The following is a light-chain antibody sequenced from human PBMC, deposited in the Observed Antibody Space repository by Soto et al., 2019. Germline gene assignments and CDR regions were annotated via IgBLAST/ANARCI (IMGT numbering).Light chain of an antibody. J-gene: IGKJ1*01. CDR1: QSVISD. V-gene: IGKV3-15*01. CDR3: QQDKDCPRT. Sequence: EIVMTQSPATLSASPGETVTLSCRASQSVISDLAWYQQKSGQSPRLLIYGASSRESGIPARFSGSGSGTDFTLTISSLQSEDFAVYYCQQDKDCPRTFGQGTKVDIK. CDR2: GAS.